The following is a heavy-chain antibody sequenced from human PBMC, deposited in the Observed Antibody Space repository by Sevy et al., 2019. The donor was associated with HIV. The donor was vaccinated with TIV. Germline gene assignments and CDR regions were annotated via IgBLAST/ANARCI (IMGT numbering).Heavy chain of an antibody. CDR1: GFTFSSYA. Sequence: GGSLRLSCAASGFTFSSYAMHWVRQAPGKGLEWVAVISYDGSNKYYADSVKGRFTISRDNSKNTLYLQMNSLRAEDTAVYYCARDLVRGADHMAILDYWDQGTLVTVSS. D-gene: IGHD3-10*01. CDR2: ISYDGSNK. CDR3: ARDLVRGADHMAILDY. V-gene: IGHV3-30-3*01. J-gene: IGHJ4*02.